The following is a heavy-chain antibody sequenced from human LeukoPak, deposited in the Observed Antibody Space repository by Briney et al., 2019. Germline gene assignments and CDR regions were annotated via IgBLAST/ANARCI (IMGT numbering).Heavy chain of an antibody. V-gene: IGHV3-48*01. J-gene: IGHJ4*02. CDR3: ARVLTSYYFFDY. D-gene: IGHD1-26*01. Sequence: PGGSLRLSCAASGFTFSNYNMNWVRQAPGKGLEWVSYISDSSSSIYYADSVKGRFTISRDNAKNSLYLQMNILRAEDTAVYYCARVLTSYYFFDYWGQGTLVTVSS. CDR1: GFTFSNYN. CDR2: ISDSSSSI.